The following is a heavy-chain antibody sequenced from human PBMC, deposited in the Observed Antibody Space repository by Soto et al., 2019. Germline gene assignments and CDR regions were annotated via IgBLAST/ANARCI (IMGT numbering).Heavy chain of an antibody. Sequence: QVQLVESGGGVVQPGRSLRLSCAASGFTFSSYGMHWVRQAPGKGLEWVAVIWYDGSNKYYADSVKGRLTISRDNSKNTLYLQMNSSRAEDTAVYYCARDLYYYGSGSDLESFDIWGQGTMDTVSS. CDR1: GFTFSSYG. CDR3: ARDLYYYGSGSDLESFDI. D-gene: IGHD3-10*01. CDR2: IWYDGSNK. J-gene: IGHJ3*02. V-gene: IGHV3-33*01.